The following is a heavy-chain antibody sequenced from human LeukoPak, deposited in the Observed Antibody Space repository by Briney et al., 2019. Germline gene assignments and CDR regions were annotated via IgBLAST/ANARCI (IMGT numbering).Heavy chain of an antibody. V-gene: IGHV3-30*04. CDR3: ARDRSSSWSYFDY. CDR2: ISYDGSNK. D-gene: IGHD6-13*01. J-gene: IGHJ4*02. Sequence: PGGSLRLSCAASGFTFISYAMHWVRQAPGKGLEWVAVISYDGSNKFYADSVKGRFTISRDSSKNTLYLQMNSLRPEDTAVYYCARDRSSSWSYFDYWGQGTLVTVSS. CDR1: GFTFISYA.